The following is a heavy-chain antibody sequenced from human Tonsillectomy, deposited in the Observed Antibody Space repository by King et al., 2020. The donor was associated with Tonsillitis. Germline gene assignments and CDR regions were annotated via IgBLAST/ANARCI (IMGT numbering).Heavy chain of an antibody. CDR2: ISYDGSKK. J-gene: IGHJ4*02. CDR1: GFTFSSYA. V-gene: IGHV3-30-3*01. D-gene: IGHD2-21*02. CDR3: ARTHIVAVTAISNYFDY. Sequence: VQLVESGGGVGQPGRALRLSCAASGFTFSSYAMHWGRQAPGKGLEWGAVISYDGSKKYNVDSVKGRFTISRDNSKNTLYLQMNSLRAEDTAVYYCARTHIVAVTAISNYFDYWGQGTLVTVSS.